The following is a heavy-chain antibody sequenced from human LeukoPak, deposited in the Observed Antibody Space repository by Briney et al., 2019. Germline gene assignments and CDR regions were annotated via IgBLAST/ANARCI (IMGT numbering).Heavy chain of an antibody. CDR1: GSISSSNYY. CDR2: IYYSGST. Sequence: SETLSLTCTVSGSISSSNYYWGWIRQPPGKGLEWIGSIYYSGSTHYNPSLKSRVNISVDTSKNQFSLKLSSVTAADTAVYFCARHVPVVPAAIPYYFDYWGQGTLVTVSS. V-gene: IGHV4-39*07. J-gene: IGHJ4*02. CDR3: ARHVPVVPAAIPYYFDY. D-gene: IGHD2-2*01.